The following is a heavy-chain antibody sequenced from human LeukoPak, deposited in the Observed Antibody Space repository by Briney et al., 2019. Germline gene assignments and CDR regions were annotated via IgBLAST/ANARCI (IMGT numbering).Heavy chain of an antibody. Sequence: GGSLRLSCAASGFTFSSYAMHWVRQAPGKGLEGVAVISYDGSNKYYADSVKGRFTISRDNSKNTLYLQMNSLRAEDTAVYYCARDSSGYYDYYFDYWGQGTLVTVSS. CDR1: GFTFSSYA. CDR3: ARDSSGYYDYYFDY. CDR2: ISYDGSNK. J-gene: IGHJ4*02. V-gene: IGHV3-30*04. D-gene: IGHD3-22*01.